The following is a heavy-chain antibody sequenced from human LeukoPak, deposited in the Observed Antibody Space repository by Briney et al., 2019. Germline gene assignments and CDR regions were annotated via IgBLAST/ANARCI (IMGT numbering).Heavy chain of an antibody. Sequence: GGTLRLSCAASGFTFSDYYMSWIRQAPGKGLEWVAYITSSGDDIYYAASVKGRFTISRDNAKNALFLRMSSLRVEDTATYYCASDIVATSGDFWGQGTLVSVSS. D-gene: IGHD5-12*01. J-gene: IGHJ4*02. V-gene: IGHV3-11*01. CDR1: GFTFSDYY. CDR3: ASDIVATSGDF. CDR2: ITSSGDDI.